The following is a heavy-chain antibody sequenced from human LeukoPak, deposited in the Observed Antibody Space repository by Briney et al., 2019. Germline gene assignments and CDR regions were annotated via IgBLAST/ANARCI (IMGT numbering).Heavy chain of an antibody. J-gene: IGHJ4*02. CDR2: IYYSGTT. CDR3: ARGRTSTRYDY. D-gene: IGHD1-7*01. CDR1: GGSISSYY. V-gene: IGHV4-59*01. Sequence: PSETLSLTCTVSGGSISSYYWSWIRQPPGKGLEWIGYIYYSGTTNYNPSLKSRLTISVDSSKKQFSLKLSSVTAADAALYYCARGRTSTRYDYWGQGTLVTVSS.